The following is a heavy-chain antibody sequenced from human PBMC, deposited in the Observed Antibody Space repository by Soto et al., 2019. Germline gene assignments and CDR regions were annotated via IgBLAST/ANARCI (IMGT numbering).Heavy chain of an antibody. Sequence: QVQMVQSGAEVKKPAASVKVSCKTSGYTFTGYFVHWVRQAPGQGLEWMGLINPNDDDTNYAQKFQGSITMTTDASISTAYLELNNLRPDDTAVYYCVTGSYLGEVDYWGQGTLITVSS. CDR2: INPNDDDT. CDR1: GYTFTGYF. CDR3: VTGSYLGEVDY. J-gene: IGHJ4*02. V-gene: IGHV1-2*04. D-gene: IGHD1-26*01.